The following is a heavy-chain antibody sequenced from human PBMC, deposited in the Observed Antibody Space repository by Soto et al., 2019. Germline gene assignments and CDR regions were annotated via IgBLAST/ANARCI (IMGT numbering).Heavy chain of an antibody. D-gene: IGHD3-3*01. V-gene: IGHV3-30*18. CDR1: GFTFSSYG. CDR3: AKDPGFWSGYYTRWFDP. Sequence: PGGSLRLSCAASGFTFSSYGMHWVRQAPGKGLGWVAVISYDGSNKYYADSVKGRFTISRDNSKNTLYLQMNSLRAEDTAVYYCAKDPGFWSGYYTRWFDPWGQGTLVTVSS. CDR2: ISYDGSNK. J-gene: IGHJ5*02.